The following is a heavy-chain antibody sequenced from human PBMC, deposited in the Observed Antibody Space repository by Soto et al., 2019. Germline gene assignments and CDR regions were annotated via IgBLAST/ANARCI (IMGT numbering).Heavy chain of an antibody. CDR1: GVTLNDYA. CDR2: IIPLSASA. Sequence: QVQLVQSGAEVKKPGSSVKVSCRASGVTLNDYALSWVRQAPGQGLEWMGGIIPLSASAKLAQKFQGRVTITADISTRTAYIELTSVRSEDTAVYYCATGLLAAAPRNYWGQGTLVTVSS. J-gene: IGHJ4*02. D-gene: IGHD6-13*01. V-gene: IGHV1-69*06. CDR3: ATGLLAAAPRNY.